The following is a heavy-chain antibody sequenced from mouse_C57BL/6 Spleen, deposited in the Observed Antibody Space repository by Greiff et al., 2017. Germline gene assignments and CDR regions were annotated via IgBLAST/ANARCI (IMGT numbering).Heavy chain of an antibody. CDR3: ARGGNFSFGY. J-gene: IGHJ3*01. CDR1: GFTFSDYG. V-gene: IGHV5-17*01. CDR2: ISSGSSTI. Sequence: DVHLVESGGGLVKPGGSLKLSCAASGFTFSDYGMHWVRQAPEKGLEWVAYISSGSSTIYYADTVKGRFTISRDNAKNTLFLQMTSLRSVDTAMYYCARGGNFSFGYWGQGTLVTVSA. D-gene: IGHD2-1*01.